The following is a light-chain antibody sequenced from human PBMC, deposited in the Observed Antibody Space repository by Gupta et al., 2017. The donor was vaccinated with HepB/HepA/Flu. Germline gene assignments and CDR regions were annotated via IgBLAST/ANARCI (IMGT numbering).Light chain of an antibody. CDR2: QYS. J-gene: IGLJ2*01. CDR1: KLADTY. Sequence: SSDLSPPPSVSVSPGQTCTITCSRDKLADTYVSWYQQRSGQPPVLVIYQYSNRPPGIPGRFSGSNSGNTATLTISGTQALDEADYCCQAWDNSAVIFGGGTKLTVL. V-gene: IGLV3-1*01. CDR3: QAWDNSAVI.